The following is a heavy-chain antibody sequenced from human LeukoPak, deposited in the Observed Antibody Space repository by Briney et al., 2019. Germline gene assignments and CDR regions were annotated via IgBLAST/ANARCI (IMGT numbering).Heavy chain of an antibody. D-gene: IGHD4-17*01. J-gene: IGHJ5*02. CDR1: GFTLSNHW. CDR2: ISGDEIWT. CDR3: ARESYGDYVIDP. V-gene: IGHV3-74*01. Sequence: GGSLRLSCAASGFTLSNHWMHWVRQAPGKGLVWVSRISGDEIWTSYADSVKGRFTISRDNAKDTLYLQMNSLRTEDTAVYYCARESYGDYVIDPWGQGTLVTVSS.